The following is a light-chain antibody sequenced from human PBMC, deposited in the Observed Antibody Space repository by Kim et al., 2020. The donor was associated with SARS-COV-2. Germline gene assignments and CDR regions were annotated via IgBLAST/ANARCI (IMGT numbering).Light chain of an antibody. CDR3: QRYDNWPWA. Sequence: VSPGERVPLSCRASQSISSSLAWYQHKPGQPPRLLIYDAFNRATGVPARFSVSGSGTEFTLTISSLQSEDFAVYYCQRYDNWPWAFGQGTKVDIK. CDR1: QSISSS. CDR2: DAF. V-gene: IGKV3-15*01. J-gene: IGKJ1*01.